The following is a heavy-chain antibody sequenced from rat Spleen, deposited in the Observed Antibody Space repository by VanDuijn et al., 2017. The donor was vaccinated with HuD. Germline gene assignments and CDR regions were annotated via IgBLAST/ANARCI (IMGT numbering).Heavy chain of an antibody. CDR2: ISYDESRT. Sequence: EVQLVESGGGLVQPGRSLKLSCVASGFTFSDCYMAWVRQAPTKGLEWVAAISYDESRTYYRESVKGRFTISRDNAKRILFLQMDSLRSEDTATYYCTRGGYYRYWGQGVMVTVSS. J-gene: IGHJ2*01. CDR1: GFTFSDCY. D-gene: IGHD1-1*01. CDR3: TRGGYYRY. V-gene: IGHV5-20*01.